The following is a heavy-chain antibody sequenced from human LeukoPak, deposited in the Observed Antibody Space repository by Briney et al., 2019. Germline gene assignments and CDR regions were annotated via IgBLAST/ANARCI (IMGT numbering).Heavy chain of an antibody. CDR1: GFTFSSYS. V-gene: IGHV3-21*01. D-gene: IGHD6-19*01. CDR2: ISSSSSYI. CDR3: ARDNDPLFYSSGWFWFDP. J-gene: IGHJ5*02. Sequence: GGSLRLSCAASGFTFSSYSMNWVRQAPGKGLEWVSSISSSSSYIYYADSVKGRFTISRDNAKNSLYLQMNSLRAEDTAVYYCARDNDPLFYSSGWFWFDPWGQGTLVTVSS.